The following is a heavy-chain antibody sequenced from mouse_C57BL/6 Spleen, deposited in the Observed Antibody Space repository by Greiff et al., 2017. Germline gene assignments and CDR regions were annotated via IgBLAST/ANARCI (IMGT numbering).Heavy chain of an antibody. J-gene: IGHJ2*01. D-gene: IGHD1-1*01. V-gene: IGHV1-82*01. CDR2: IYPGAGDT. CDR1: GYAFSSSC. Sequence: QVQLQQSGPELVKPGASVKISCKASGYAFSSSCMTWVKQRPGKGLEWIGWIYPGAGDTNYNGKFKGKATLTADKSSSTAYMQLSSLPSEDSAVYFWERRPKDYYGRSSYDLDYGGQGTTLTVAS. CDR3: ERRPKDYYGRSSYDLDY.